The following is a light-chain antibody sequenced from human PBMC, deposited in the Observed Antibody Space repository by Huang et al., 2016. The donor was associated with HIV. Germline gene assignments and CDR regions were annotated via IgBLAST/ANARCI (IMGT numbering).Light chain of an antibody. CDR1: QSVSGS. Sequence: EIVLTQSPATLSVSPGERATLPCRASQSVSGSLAWYQQNPGQAPRLLIYGASTRATGVPARFSGSGSGTEVTLTISSLQSEDFAVYYCQQYNNFYTFGPGTRVDIK. CDR2: GAS. V-gene: IGKV3-15*01. J-gene: IGKJ3*01. CDR3: QQYNNFYT.